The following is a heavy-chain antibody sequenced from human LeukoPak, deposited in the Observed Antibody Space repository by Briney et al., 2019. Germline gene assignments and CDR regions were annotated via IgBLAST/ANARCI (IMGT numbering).Heavy chain of an antibody. CDR2: ISYSGST. CDR1: SGSISRYY. Sequence: PSETLSLTCSVSSGSISRYYWSWMRQPPGKGLEWIGYISYSGSTIYNPSLKSRVTMSLDTSKKQFSLKLTSVTAADTAVYYCARDGDNGWYPYWGQGTLVTVSS. D-gene: IGHD6-19*01. J-gene: IGHJ4*02. V-gene: IGHV4-59*01. CDR3: ARDGDNGWYPY.